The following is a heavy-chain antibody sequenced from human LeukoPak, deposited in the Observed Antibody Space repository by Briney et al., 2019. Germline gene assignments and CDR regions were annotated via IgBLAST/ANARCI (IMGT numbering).Heavy chain of an antibody. CDR1: GFSFSLYS. CDR3: ARMSSYCDY. CDR2: IKPDGSEK. Sequence: GGSLRLSYAASGFSFSLYSMNWVRQAPGKGLESVATIKPDGSEKYYVDSVKGRFTISRDNAKSSLYLQMNSLRAEDTGVYFCARMSSYCDYWGQGTLVTVSS. V-gene: IGHV3-7*01. J-gene: IGHJ4*02. D-gene: IGHD2-2*01.